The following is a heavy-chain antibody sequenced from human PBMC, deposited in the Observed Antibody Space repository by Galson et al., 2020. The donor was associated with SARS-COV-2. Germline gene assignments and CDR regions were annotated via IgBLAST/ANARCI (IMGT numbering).Heavy chain of an antibody. CDR3: ARVDRYCSSTSCYAS. CDR2: ISSSSSYI. V-gene: IGHV3-21*01. CDR1: GFAFSSYS. J-gene: IGHJ5*02. D-gene: IGHD2-2*01. Sequence: GESLKISCAASGFAFSSYSMNWVRQAPGKGLEWVSSISSSSSYIYYADSVKGRFTISRDNAKNSLYLQMNSLRAEDTAVYYCARVDRYCSSTSCYASWGQGTLVTVSS.